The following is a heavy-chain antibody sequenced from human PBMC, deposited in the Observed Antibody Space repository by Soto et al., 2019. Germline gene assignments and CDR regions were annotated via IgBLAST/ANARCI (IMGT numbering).Heavy chain of an antibody. D-gene: IGHD3-10*01. CDR1: GFTFDDYA. CDR2: ISWNSGSI. V-gene: IGHV3-9*01. J-gene: IGHJ4*02. Sequence: EVQLVESGGGLVQPGRSLRLSCAASGFTFDDYAMHWVRQAPGKGLEWVSGISWNSGSIGYADSVKGRFTISRDNAKNSLYLQMNSLRAEDTALYYCAKDISPGRFGARDYWGQGTLVTVSS. CDR3: AKDISPGRFGARDY.